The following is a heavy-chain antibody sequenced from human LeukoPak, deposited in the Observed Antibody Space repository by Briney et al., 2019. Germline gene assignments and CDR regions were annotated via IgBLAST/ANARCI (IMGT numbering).Heavy chain of an antibody. CDR1: EFTFSSYS. V-gene: IGHV3-48*01. D-gene: IGHD4-17*01. CDR2: ITNSGNSK. Sequence: GGSLRLSCAASEFTFSSYSMNWVRQAPGKGLEWVSYITNSGNSKSYADSVKGRFTISRDNSKNTLYLQMNSLRAEDTAVYYCAKPFGDYAPEDYWGQGTLVTVSS. CDR3: AKPFGDYAPEDY. J-gene: IGHJ4*02.